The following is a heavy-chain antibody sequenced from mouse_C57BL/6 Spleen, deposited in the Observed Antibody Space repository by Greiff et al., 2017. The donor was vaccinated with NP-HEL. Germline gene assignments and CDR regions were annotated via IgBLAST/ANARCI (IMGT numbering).Heavy chain of an antibody. Sequence: EVQLQQSGPELVKPGASVKISCKASGYTFTDYYMNWVKQSHGKSLEWIGDINPNNGGTSYNQKFKGKATLTVDKSSSTAYMELRSLTSEDSAVYYCARDDGNYFAYWGQGTLVTVSA. CDR1: GYTFTDYY. D-gene: IGHD2-3*01. CDR3: ARDDGNYFAY. V-gene: IGHV1-26*01. J-gene: IGHJ3*01. CDR2: INPNNGGT.